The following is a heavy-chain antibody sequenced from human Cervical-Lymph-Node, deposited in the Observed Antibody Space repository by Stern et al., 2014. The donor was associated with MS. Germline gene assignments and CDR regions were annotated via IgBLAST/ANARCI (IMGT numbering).Heavy chain of an antibody. CDR1: GYNFINYW. CDR3: ARWSVACDY. J-gene: IGHJ4*02. CDR2: IFPGGSDI. Sequence: VQLMQSGAELKEPGESLKISCKTSGYNFINYWIAWVRQVPGKGLEWIGIIFPGGSDISYSPSFQGHLTISAHKSKTNAYLQWKSLKASDTAVYYCARWSVACDYWGQGALITVSS. V-gene: IGHV5-51*03. D-gene: IGHD2-21*01.